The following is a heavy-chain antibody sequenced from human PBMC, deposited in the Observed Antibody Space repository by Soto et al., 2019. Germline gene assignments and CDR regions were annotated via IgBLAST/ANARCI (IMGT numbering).Heavy chain of an antibody. V-gene: IGHV4-30-2*01. D-gene: IGHD4-17*01. CDR2: IYHSGST. CDR1: GGSISSGGYS. CDR3: ASTTVTTFGDAFDI. J-gene: IGHJ3*02. Sequence: QLQLQESGSGLVKPSQTLSLTCAVSGGSISSGGYSWSWIRQPPGKGLEWIGYIYHSGSTYYNPSLKSRVTISVDRSKNQFSLKLSSVTAADTAVYYCASTTVTTFGDAFDIWGQGTMVTVSS.